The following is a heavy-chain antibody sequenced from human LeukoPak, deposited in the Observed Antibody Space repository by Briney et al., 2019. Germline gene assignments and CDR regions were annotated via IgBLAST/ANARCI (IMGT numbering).Heavy chain of an antibody. D-gene: IGHD3-10*01. CDR3: ARLRITMVRGVRRDYYYYMDV. CDR1: GGSFSGYY. J-gene: IGHJ6*03. V-gene: IGHV4-34*01. Sequence: SETLSLTCAVYGGSFSGYYWSWIRQPPGKWLEWIGEINHSGSTNYNPSLKSRVTISVDTSKNQFSLKLSSVTAADTAVYYCARLRITMVRGVRRDYYYYMDVWGKGTTVTISS. CDR2: INHSGST.